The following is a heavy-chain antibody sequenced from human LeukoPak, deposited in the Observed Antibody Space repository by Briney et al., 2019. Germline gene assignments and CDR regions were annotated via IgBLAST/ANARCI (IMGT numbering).Heavy chain of an antibody. CDR3: ARDSRPRGYSYSYYFDY. CDR1: GFTFSSYG. Sequence: GGSLRLSCAASGFTFSSYGMHWVRQAPGKGLEWVAFIRYDGSNKYYADSVKGRFTISRDNSKNTLYLQMNSLRAEDTAVYYCARDSRPRGYSYSYYFDYWGQGTLVTVPS. D-gene: IGHD5-18*01. J-gene: IGHJ4*02. V-gene: IGHV3-30*02. CDR2: IRYDGSNK.